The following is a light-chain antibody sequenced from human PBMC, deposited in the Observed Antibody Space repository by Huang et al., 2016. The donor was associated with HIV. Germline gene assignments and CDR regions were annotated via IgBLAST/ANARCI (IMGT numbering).Light chain of an antibody. CDR2: AAF. CDR3: QQSYSTSIT. V-gene: IGKV1-39*01. Sequence: DIQMTQSPSSLSASVGDRVTITCRASQSISTYLNWYQQKPGKAPKLLIFAAFSLQSGVPSRFSGSGSGTDFTLTISSLQPEDFATYYCQQSYSTSITFGQGTRLEMK. CDR1: QSISTY. J-gene: IGKJ5*01.